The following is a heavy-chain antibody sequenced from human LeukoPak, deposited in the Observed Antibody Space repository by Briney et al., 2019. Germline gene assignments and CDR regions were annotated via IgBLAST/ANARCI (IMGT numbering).Heavy chain of an antibody. CDR3: AKGSGYYNTFDY. V-gene: IGHV3-30*02. CDR2: IHADGSKD. D-gene: IGHD3-22*01. CDR1: GFIFRNYG. J-gene: IGHJ4*02. Sequence: GGSLRLSCEASGFIFRNYGMHWVRQSPGRGLEWVAFIHADGSKDYYPHSVKGRFSISRDNSKNTLFLQMNSPRPEDTAAYYCAKGSGYYNTFDYWGRGAQVTVSS.